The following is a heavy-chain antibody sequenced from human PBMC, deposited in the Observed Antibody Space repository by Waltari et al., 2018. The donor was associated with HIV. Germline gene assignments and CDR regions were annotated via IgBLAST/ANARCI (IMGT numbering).Heavy chain of an antibody. J-gene: IGHJ2*01. CDR3: ARGRPPGMLTLDSEWWTGWYFDL. CDR1: GGPFSDYY. D-gene: IGHD2-8*01. CDR2: INRGGRT. V-gene: IGHV4-34*01. Sequence: QVQLQQLAARLLKPSETLSLTCGLSGGPFSDYYWSWIRQSPGKGLEWIGEINRGGRTNYNPSLKSRPTISADTSKNEFSLRLKSMTVADTAIYFCARGRPPGMLTLDSEWWTGWYFDLWGRGTLITVSS.